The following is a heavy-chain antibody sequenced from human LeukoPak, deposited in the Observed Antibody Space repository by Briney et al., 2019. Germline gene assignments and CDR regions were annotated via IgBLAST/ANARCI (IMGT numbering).Heavy chain of an antibody. CDR2: IYTSGST. V-gene: IGHV4-59*10. CDR1: GGPFSGYY. Sequence: SETLSLTCAVYGGPFSGYYWSWIRQPAGKGLEWIGRIYTSGSTNYNPSLKSRVTISVDTSKNQFSLKLSSVAAADMAVYYCARNSIAVAGTQPPFDYWGQGTLVTVSS. J-gene: IGHJ4*02. D-gene: IGHD6-19*01. CDR3: ARNSIAVAGTQPPFDY.